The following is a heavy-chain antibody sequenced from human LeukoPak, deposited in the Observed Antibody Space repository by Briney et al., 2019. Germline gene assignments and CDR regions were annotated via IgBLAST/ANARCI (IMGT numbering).Heavy chain of an antibody. V-gene: IGHV4-4*07. CDR2: IYTSGST. CDR3: ARHFDY. CDR1: GGSISSYY. J-gene: IGHJ4*02. Sequence: SETLSLTCTVSGGSISSYYWSWIRQPAGKGLEWIGRIYTSGSTNYNPSLKSRVTISGDRSKNQFSLKMSSVTAADTAVYYCARHFDYWGQGTLVTVSS.